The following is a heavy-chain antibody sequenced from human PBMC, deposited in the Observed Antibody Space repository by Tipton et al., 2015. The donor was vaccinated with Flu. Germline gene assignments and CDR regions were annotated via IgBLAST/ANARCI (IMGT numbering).Heavy chain of an antibody. CDR2: IYTTGST. Sequence: TLSLTCTVSGASTRSHYWSWIRQPAGKGLEWIGRIYTTGSTNYNPSLKSRATMSVDTSKNQFSLKLSSVTAADTAVYYCARLSYYDVDLKNFYFDYWGQGALVTVSS. CDR1: GASTRSHY. CDR3: ARLSYYDVDLKNFYFDY. V-gene: IGHV4-4*07. D-gene: IGHD3-10*02. J-gene: IGHJ4*02.